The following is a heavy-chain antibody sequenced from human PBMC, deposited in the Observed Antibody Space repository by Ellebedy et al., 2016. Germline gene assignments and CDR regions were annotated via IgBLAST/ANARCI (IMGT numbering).Heavy chain of an antibody. J-gene: IGHJ6*02. CDR1: GYTFTSYY. V-gene: IGHV1-46*04. Sequence: ASVKVSCKASGYTFTSYYTHWVRQAPGQGLEWMGIINPSGGSTSYAQKLQGRVTMTRDTSTSTVYMELSSLRSEDTAVYYCARSHCGGDCYSLYYYGMDVWGQGTTVTVSS. CDR2: INPSGGST. CDR3: ARSHCGGDCYSLYYYGMDV. D-gene: IGHD2-21*02.